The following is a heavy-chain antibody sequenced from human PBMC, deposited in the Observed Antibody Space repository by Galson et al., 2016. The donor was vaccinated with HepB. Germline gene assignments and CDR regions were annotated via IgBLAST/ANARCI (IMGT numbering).Heavy chain of an antibody. CDR3: ARGPRLLRAYGDLISYFDY. CDR1: GDSISGGDYS. J-gene: IGHJ4*02. Sequence: TLSLTCAVSGDSISGGDYSWTWIRKPPGTGLEWIGHISPTGNAYYSPSLKSRVTMSVDRPKNHFSLHLASVTAADTAVYYCARGPRLLRAYGDLISYFDYWGQGILVAVSS. V-gene: IGHV4-30-2*01. D-gene: IGHD3-10*01. CDR2: ISPTGNA.